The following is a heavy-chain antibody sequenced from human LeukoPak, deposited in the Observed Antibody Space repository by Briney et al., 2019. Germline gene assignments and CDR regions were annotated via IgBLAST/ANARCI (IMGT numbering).Heavy chain of an antibody. V-gene: IGHV3-23*01. CDR3: ARPVGYCSGGSCPLVYYYGMDV. D-gene: IGHD2-15*01. J-gene: IGHJ6*02. Sequence: GGSLRLSCAASGFTFSNYAMSWVRQAPGKGLEWVSTISGSGGTTYYADSVEGRFTISRDNSKNTLYLQMNSLRAEDTAVYYCARPVGYCSGGSCPLVYYYGMDVWGQGTTVTVSS. CDR1: GFTFSNYA. CDR2: ISGSGGTT.